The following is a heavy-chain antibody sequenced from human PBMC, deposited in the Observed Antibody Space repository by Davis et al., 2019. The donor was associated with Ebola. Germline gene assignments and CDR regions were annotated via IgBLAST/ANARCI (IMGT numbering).Heavy chain of an antibody. J-gene: IGHJ4*02. Sequence: ASVKVSCKASGYTFTSYGISWVRQAPGQGLEWMGWISAYNGNANYAQKLQGRVTMTTDTSTSTAYMELRSLRSDDTAVYYCARAPFIVGATYPIDYWGQGTLVTVSS. V-gene: IGHV1-18*01. CDR3: ARAPFIVGATYPIDY. CDR2: ISAYNGNA. CDR1: GYTFTSYG. D-gene: IGHD1-26*01.